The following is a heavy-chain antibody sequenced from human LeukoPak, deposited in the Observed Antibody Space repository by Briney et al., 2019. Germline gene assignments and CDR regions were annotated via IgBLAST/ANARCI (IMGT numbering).Heavy chain of an antibody. Sequence: SETLSLTCTVSGGSISSGTYYWAWIRQPPGKGLEWIGEINHSGSTNYNPSLKSRVTISVDTSKNQFSLKLSSVTAADTAVYYCARVKKDFDWNPPYYYYYGMDVWGQGTTVTVSS. V-gene: IGHV4-39*07. CDR1: GGSISSGTYY. J-gene: IGHJ6*02. CDR3: ARVKKDFDWNPPYYYYYGMDV. D-gene: IGHD3-9*01. CDR2: INHSGST.